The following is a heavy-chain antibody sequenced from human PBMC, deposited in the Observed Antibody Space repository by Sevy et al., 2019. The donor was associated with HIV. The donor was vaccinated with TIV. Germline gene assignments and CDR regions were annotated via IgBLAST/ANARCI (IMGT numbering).Heavy chain of an antibody. J-gene: IGHJ5*02. D-gene: IGHD3-3*01. CDR1: GFTFSNYY. Sequence: GGSLRLSCAASGFTFSNYYMNWIRQAPGKGLEWVSYISGTVNTKYYTDSVKGRFTISRDNAKNSLFLQMDSLRVEDTAVYYCARDPTYYDFWSGYYTGWFDPWGQGTLVTVSS. CDR3: ARDPTYYDFWSGYYTGWFDP. CDR2: ISGTVNTK. V-gene: IGHV3-11*01.